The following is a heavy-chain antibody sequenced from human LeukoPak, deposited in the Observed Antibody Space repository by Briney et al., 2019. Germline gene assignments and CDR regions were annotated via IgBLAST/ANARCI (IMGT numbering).Heavy chain of an antibody. J-gene: IGHJ4*02. CDR1: GFTFSSYG. D-gene: IGHD6-19*01. Sequence: PGRSLRLSCAASGFTFSSYGMPWVRQAPGKGLEWVAVISYDGSNKYYADSVKGRFTISRDNSKNTLYLQMNSLRAEDTAVYYCAKSEALAMYSSGWYPLDYWGQGTLVTVSS. V-gene: IGHV3-30*18. CDR2: ISYDGSNK. CDR3: AKSEALAMYSSGWYPLDY.